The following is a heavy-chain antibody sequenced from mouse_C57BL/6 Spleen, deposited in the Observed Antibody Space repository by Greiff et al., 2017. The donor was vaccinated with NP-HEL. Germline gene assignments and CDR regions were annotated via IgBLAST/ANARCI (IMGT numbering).Heavy chain of an antibody. CDR3: ARKVTTGYWYFDV. CDR1: GYAFSSSW. V-gene: IGHV1-82*01. Sequence: QVQLQQSGPELVKPGASVKISCKASGYAFSSSWMNWVKQRPGKGLEWIGRIYPGDGDTNYNGKFKGKATLTADKSSSTAYMQRSSLTSEDSAVYFCARKVTTGYWYFDVWGTGTTVTVSS. D-gene: IGHD1-1*01. J-gene: IGHJ1*03. CDR2: IYPGDGDT.